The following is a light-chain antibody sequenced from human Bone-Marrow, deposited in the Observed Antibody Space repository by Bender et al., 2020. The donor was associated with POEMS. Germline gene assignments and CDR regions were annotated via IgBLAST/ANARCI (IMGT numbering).Light chain of an antibody. CDR1: SSNIVTNY. J-gene: IGLJ3*02. CDR2: SSH. CDR3: AVWDDSLNGWV. V-gene: IGLV1-44*01. Sequence: QSVLTQPPSASGTPGQGVTISCSGSSSNIVTNYVYWYQQVPGAAPKLLIYSSHRRPSEVPDRFSGSRSGTSASLAISGLQSEDEADYYCAVWDDSLNGWVFGGGTKLTVL.